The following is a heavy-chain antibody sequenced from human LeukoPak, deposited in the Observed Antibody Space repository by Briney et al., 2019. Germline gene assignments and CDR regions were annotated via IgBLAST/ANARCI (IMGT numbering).Heavy chain of an antibody. V-gene: IGHV3-30*18. J-gene: IGHJ3*02. Sequence: GRSLRLSCAASGFTFSSYGMHWVRQAPGKGLEWVAVMSYDGSNKYYADSVKGRFTISRDNSKNTLYLQMNSLRAEDTAVYYCAKDPRDSSGYHGAFDIWGQGTMVTVSS. CDR2: MSYDGSNK. CDR1: GFTFSSYG. D-gene: IGHD3-22*01. CDR3: AKDPRDSSGYHGAFDI.